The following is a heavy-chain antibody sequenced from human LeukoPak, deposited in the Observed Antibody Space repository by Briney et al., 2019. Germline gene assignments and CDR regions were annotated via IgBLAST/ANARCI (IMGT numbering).Heavy chain of an antibody. CDR2: ISGSGGST. J-gene: IGHJ6*02. D-gene: IGHD3-10*01. CDR3: ASLWLNYYYGMDV. Sequence: SGGSLRLSCAASGFTFSSYAMSWVRQAPGKGLEWVSAISGSGGSTYYADSVKGRFTISRDNAKNSLYLQMNSLRAEDTAVYYCASLWLNYYYGMDVWGQGTTVTVSS. V-gene: IGHV3-23*01. CDR1: GFTFSSYA.